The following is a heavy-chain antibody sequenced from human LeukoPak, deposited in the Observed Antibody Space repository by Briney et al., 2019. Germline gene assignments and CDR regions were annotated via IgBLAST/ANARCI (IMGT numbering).Heavy chain of an antibody. Sequence: PSQTLSLTCAISGDSLSSNSAAWNRIRRSPSRGLEWLGRTYYRSKWYNDYAVSVKSRITINPDTSKNQFSLQLNSVTPEDTAVYYCARHIGEDGIDYWGQGTLVTVSS. D-gene: IGHD3-10*01. CDR1: GDSLSSNSAA. J-gene: IGHJ4*02. CDR3: ARHIGEDGIDY. V-gene: IGHV6-1*01. CDR2: TYYRSKWYN.